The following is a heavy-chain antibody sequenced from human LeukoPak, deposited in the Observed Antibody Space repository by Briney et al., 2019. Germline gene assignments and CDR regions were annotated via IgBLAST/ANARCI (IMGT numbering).Heavy chain of an antibody. V-gene: IGHV4-59*01. Sequence: SETLSLTCAVYGGSFSGYYWSWIRQPPGKGLEWIGYTYYSGSTNYNPSLKSRVTISVDTSKNQFSLKLSSVTAADTAVYYCARDIVGLRYFDLWGRGTLVTVSS. J-gene: IGHJ2*01. CDR3: ARDIVGLRYFDL. CDR2: TYYSGST. D-gene: IGHD2-15*01. CDR1: GGSFSGYY.